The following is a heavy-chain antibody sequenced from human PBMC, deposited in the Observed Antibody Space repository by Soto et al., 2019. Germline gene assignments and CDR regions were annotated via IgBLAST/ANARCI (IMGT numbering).Heavy chain of an antibody. V-gene: IGHV5-51*01. J-gene: IGHJ6*02. CDR3: ARLSGYSGYDRYYYYGMDV. CDR1: GYSFTSYW. Sequence: GESLKISCKGSGYSFTSYWIGWVRQMPGKGLEWMGIIYPGDSDTRYSPSFQGQVTISADKSISTAYLQWSSLKASDTAMYYCARLSGYSGYDRYYYYGMDVWGQGTTVIVSS. D-gene: IGHD5-12*01. CDR2: IYPGDSDT.